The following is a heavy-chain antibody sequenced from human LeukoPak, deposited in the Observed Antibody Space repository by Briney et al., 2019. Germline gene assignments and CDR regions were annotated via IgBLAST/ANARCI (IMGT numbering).Heavy chain of an antibody. Sequence: GASVKLSCKPSGYTFIDHYLNWVRQARGQGLESLGWIDPDTGDTNYPQKFQGRVTMTRDTSSSTAYMELNRLRSDDTAVYYCARAGHNSNSGGYDFWGLGTLVTVSS. D-gene: IGHD3-22*01. J-gene: IGHJ4*02. V-gene: IGHV1-2*02. CDR2: IDPDTGDT. CDR1: GYTFIDHY. CDR3: ARAGHNSNSGGYDF.